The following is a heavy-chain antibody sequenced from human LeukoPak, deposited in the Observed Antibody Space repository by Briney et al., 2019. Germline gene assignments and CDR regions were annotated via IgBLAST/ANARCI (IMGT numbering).Heavy chain of an antibody. CDR1: GFTFGSYA. Sequence: GGSLRLSCAASGFTFGSYAMSWVRQAPGKGLEWVSAISGSGGSTYYADSVKGRFTISRDNSKNTLYLQMNSLRAEDTAVYYCAKDRGCSSTSCYGGDAFDIWGQGTMVTVSS. J-gene: IGHJ3*02. CDR2: ISGSGGST. CDR3: AKDRGCSSTSCYGGDAFDI. D-gene: IGHD2-2*01. V-gene: IGHV3-23*01.